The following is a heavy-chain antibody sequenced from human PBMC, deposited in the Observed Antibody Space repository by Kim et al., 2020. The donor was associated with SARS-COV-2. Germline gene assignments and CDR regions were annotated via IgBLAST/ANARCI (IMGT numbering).Heavy chain of an antibody. V-gene: IGHV4-39*07. Sequence: NPSLKRRVTISVDTSKNQFSLKLSSVTAADTAVYHCARLRLGELSPYFDYWGQGTLVTVSS. D-gene: IGHD3-16*02. J-gene: IGHJ4*02. CDR3: ARLRLGELSPYFDY.